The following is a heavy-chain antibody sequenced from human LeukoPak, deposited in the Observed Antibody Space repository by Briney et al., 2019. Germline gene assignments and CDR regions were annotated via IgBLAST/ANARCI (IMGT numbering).Heavy chain of an antibody. D-gene: IGHD6-13*01. CDR3: ARQLGSSSWPYDY. CDR1: GGSISSYY. Sequence: SETLSLTCTVSGGSISSYYWSWIRQPPGKGLEWIGYIHYSGSTNYNPSLKSRVTISVDTSKNQFSLKLSSVTAADTAVYYCARQLGSSSWPYDYWGQGTLVTVSS. V-gene: IGHV4-59*01. J-gene: IGHJ4*02. CDR2: IHYSGST.